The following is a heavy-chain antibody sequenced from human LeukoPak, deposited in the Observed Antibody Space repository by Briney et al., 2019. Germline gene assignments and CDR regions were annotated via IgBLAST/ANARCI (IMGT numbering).Heavy chain of an antibody. CDR1: GFTFSSYS. CDR3: ARAYSSSWLAYYYYSMDV. CDR2: ISSSSSYI. J-gene: IGHJ6*02. V-gene: IGHV3-21*01. D-gene: IGHD6-13*01. Sequence: GGSLRLSCAASGFTFSSYSMNWVRLAPGKGLEWVSSISSSSSYIYYADSVKGRFTISRDNAKNSLYLQMNSLRAEDTAVYYCARAYSSSWLAYYYYSMDVWGQGTTVTVSS.